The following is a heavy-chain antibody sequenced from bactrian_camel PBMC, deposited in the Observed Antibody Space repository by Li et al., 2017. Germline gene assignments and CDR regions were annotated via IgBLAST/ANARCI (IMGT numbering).Heavy chain of an antibody. Sequence: QVQLVESGGGSVPAGGSLRLTCTASASAYVAYVYAMAWFRQAPGKEREWISTLTSNGDKTYYANSVTGRFSISRDNAKNTINLELNSLKTEDTAMYYCTRDRGLAVPAGSFDYWAQGTQVTVS. CDR3: TRDRGLAVPAGSFDY. J-gene: IGHJ6*01. CDR2: LTSNGDKT. CDR1: ASAYVAYVYA. V-gene: IGHV3S60*01. D-gene: IGHD6*01.